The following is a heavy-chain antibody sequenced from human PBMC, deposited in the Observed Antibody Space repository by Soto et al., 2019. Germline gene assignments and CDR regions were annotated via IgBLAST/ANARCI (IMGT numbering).Heavy chain of an antibody. CDR1: GGSINSGGYS. Sequence: SETLSLTCAVSGGSINSGGYSWSWIRQPPGKGLEWIGYIYHPGGTKYHPSLKGRAIISIDMSKNQFSLNLSSVTAADTAFYYCARRRGVVMAGGNDWFDPWGQGILVTVSS. CDR2: IYHPGGT. D-gene: IGHD5-12*01. V-gene: IGHV4-30-2*01. J-gene: IGHJ5*02. CDR3: ARRRGVVMAGGNDWFDP.